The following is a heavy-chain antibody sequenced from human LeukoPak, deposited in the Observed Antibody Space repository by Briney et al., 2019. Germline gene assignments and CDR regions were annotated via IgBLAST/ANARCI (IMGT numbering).Heavy chain of an antibody. V-gene: IGHV3-7*01. J-gene: IGHJ4*02. CDR2: IKQDGSHI. CDR1: GFTFSSYW. D-gene: IGHD3-22*01. CDR3: ARDLSSGMPGGFDY. Sequence: AGGSLRLSCVASGFTFSSYWMSWVRQVPGMGLEWVANIKQDGSHIYYVDSLKGRFTISRDNARNSLYLQMNSLRAEDTAVYYCARDLSSGMPGGFDYWGQGALVTVSS.